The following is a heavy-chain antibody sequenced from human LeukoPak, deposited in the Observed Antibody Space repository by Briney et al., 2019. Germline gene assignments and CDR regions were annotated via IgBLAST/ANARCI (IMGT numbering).Heavy chain of an antibody. CDR3: ARGTTVTSTDVFDY. V-gene: IGHV4-30-4*01. D-gene: IGHD4-17*01. J-gene: IGHJ4*02. CDR2: IYYSGST. Sequence: SETLPLTCTVSGGSISSGDYYWSWIRQPPGKGLEWIGYIYYSGSTYYNPSLKSRVTISVDTSKNQFSLKLSSVTAADTAVYYCARGTTVTSTDVFDYWGREPWSPSPQ. CDR1: GGSISSGDYY.